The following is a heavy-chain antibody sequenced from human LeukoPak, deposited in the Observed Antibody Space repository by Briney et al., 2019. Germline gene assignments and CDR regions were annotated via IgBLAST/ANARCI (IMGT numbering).Heavy chain of an antibody. V-gene: IGHV3-21*01. CDR3: ARAMVRGVNWFDP. J-gene: IGHJ5*02. Sequence: GGSLRLSCAAPGFTFSSYSMNWVRQAPGKGLEWDSSISSSSSYIYYADSVKVRVTISRDNAKNSLYLQMNSLRAEDTAVYYCARAMVRGVNWFDPWGQGTLVTVSS. CDR1: GFTFSSYS. D-gene: IGHD3-10*01. CDR2: ISSSSSYI.